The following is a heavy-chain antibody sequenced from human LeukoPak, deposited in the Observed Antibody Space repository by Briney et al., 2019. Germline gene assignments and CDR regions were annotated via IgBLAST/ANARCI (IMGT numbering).Heavy chain of an antibody. D-gene: IGHD5-12*01. CDR3: AKAKERGGYDTGGFDY. V-gene: IGHV3-23*01. CDR1: GFTFSSYA. Sequence: GGSLRLSCAASGFTFSSYAMSWVRQAPGKGLEWVSAISGSGGSTYYADSVKGRFTISRDNSKNTLYLQVNSLRAEDTAVYYCAKAKERGGYDTGGFDYWGQGTLVTVSS. CDR2: ISGSGGST. J-gene: IGHJ4*02.